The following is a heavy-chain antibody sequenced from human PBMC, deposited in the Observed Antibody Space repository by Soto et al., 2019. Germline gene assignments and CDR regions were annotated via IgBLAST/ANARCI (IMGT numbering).Heavy chain of an antibody. J-gene: IGHJ3*02. Sequence: ASVKVSCKASGTTFTSIGIAWWRQAPGQGLEWMGWISAYNGNTNYAQKLQGRVTMTTDTSTSTAYMELRSLRSDDTAVYYCARDPDSSGHAFDIWGQGTMVTVSS. CDR3: ARDPDSSGHAFDI. CDR2: ISAYNGNT. V-gene: IGHV1-18*01. D-gene: IGHD6-19*01. CDR1: GTTFTSIG.